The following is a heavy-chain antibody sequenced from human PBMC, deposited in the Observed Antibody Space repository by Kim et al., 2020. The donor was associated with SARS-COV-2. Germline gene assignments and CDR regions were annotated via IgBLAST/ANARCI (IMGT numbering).Heavy chain of an antibody. CDR3: ARSSSTWPTEYFQY. CDR2: TNYKSKWND. Sequence: SQTLSLTCAISGDSVSNSGAAWNWIRQSPSRGLEWLGRTNYKSKWNDGYAVSVKSRITINADTSKNEFSLQLNSVTPEDTAVYYCARSSSTWPTEYFQYWGKGSLVTVSS. J-gene: IGHJ1*01. CDR1: GDSVSNSGAA. D-gene: IGHD6-13*01. V-gene: IGHV6-1*01.